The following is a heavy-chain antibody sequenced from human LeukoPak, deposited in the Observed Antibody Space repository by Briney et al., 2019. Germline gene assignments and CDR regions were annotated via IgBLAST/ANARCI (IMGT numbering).Heavy chain of an antibody. CDR3: ARGRGWGLYDASDI. CDR1: GYTFTGYY. D-gene: IGHD6-19*01. J-gene: IGHJ3*02. CDR2: INPNSGGT. V-gene: IGHV1-2*02. Sequence: ASVKVSCKASGYTFTGYYMHWVRQAPGQGLEWMGWINPNSGGTNYAQKFQGRVTMTRDMSISTAYMELSRLRSDDTAVYYCARGRGWGLYDASDIWGQGTMVTVSS.